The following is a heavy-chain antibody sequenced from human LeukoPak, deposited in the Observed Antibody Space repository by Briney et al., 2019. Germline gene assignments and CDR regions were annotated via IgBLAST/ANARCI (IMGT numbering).Heavy chain of an antibody. Sequence: GASVKVSCKASGYTFTGYYMHWVRQAPGQGLEWMGWINPNSGGTNYAQKFQGRVTMTRDTSISTAYMELSRLRSDDTAVYYCARGKQQLVRGVLNWFDPWGQGTLVTVSS. J-gene: IGHJ5*02. D-gene: IGHD6-13*01. CDR3: ARGKQQLVRGVLNWFDP. CDR2: INPNSGGT. CDR1: GYTFTGYY. V-gene: IGHV1-2*02.